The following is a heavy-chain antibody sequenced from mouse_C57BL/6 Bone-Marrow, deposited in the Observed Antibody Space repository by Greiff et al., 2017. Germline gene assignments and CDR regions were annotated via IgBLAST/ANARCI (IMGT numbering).Heavy chain of an antibody. J-gene: IGHJ3*01. CDR1: GFTFSDYG. CDR3: TRNYGFAY. D-gene: IGHD1-1*01. Sequence: EVQGVEPGGGLVKPGGSLKLSCAASGFTFSDYGIHWVRQAPEKGLEWVAYISSGSSTIYYADTVKGRFTISRDNAKNTLFLQMTSLRSEDTAMYYCTRNYGFAYWGQGTLVTVSA. CDR2: ISSGSSTI. V-gene: IGHV5-17*01.